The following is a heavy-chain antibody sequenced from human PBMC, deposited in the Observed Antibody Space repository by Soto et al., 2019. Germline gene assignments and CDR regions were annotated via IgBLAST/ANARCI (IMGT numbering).Heavy chain of an antibody. Sequence: QVQLVQSGAEVKKPGSSVKVSCKASGGTFSSYAISWVRQAPGQGLEWMGVIITIFGTANYAQKFQGRVTITANESKSRAYRALSSLRSEDTGVYYCARARGYYDSSGYWLRFDPWGQVTVVTVSS. D-gene: IGHD3-22*01. CDR2: IITIFGTA. CDR1: GGTFSSYA. V-gene: IGHV1-69*01. J-gene: IGHJ5*02. CDR3: ARARGYYDSSGYWLRFDP.